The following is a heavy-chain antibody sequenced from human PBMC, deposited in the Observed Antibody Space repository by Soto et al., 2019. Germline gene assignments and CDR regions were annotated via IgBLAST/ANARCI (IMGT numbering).Heavy chain of an antibody. CDR3: VGMGTYFDY. Sequence: ASETLSLTCTVSGGSISSYYWSWIRQPPGKGLEWIGHIYYSGSTNYNPSLKSRVTISVDTSKNQFSLKLSSVTAADTAVYYCVGMGTYFDYWGQGTLVTVSS. V-gene: IGHV4-59*08. D-gene: IGHD1-7*01. J-gene: IGHJ4*02. CDR1: GGSISSYY. CDR2: IYYSGST.